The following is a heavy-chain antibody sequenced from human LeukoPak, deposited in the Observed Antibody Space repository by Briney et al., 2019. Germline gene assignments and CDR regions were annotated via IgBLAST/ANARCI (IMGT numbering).Heavy chain of an antibody. CDR1: GDSINSGNYY. V-gene: IGHV4-61*10. J-gene: IGHJ4*02. Sequence: SETLSLTCTVSGDSINSGNYYWSWIRQPAGKGLEWIGRIYSSGSTNYNPSLKSRVSISVDTSKNQFSLKLSSVTAADTAVYYCASYGSGSYYTLVPTYYFDYWGQGTLVTVSS. D-gene: IGHD3-10*01. CDR2: IYSSGST. CDR3: ASYGSGSYYTLVPTYYFDY.